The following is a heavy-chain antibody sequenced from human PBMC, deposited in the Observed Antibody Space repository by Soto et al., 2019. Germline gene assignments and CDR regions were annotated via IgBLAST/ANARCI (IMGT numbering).Heavy chain of an antibody. Sequence: QVQMVESGGGVVQPGRSLRLSCAASGFSFENYGMHWVRQAPGRGLEWVAIIWYDGSLQYYAAAVKGRFTISRDNSKNTLYLEMNSLRAEDTAVYYCXXLWGDGYNLGQDYNGMDVWGQGTTVIVSS. CDR3: XXLWGDGYNLGQDYNGMDV. CDR1: GFSFENYG. CDR2: IWYDGSLQ. D-gene: IGHD5-12*01. V-gene: IGHV3-33*06. J-gene: IGHJ6*02.